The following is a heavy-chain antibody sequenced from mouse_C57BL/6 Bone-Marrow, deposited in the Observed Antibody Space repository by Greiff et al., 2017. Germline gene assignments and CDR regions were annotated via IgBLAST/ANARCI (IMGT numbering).Heavy chain of an antibody. Sequence: QVQLQQPGAELVKPGASVKMSCKASGYTFTSYWITWVKQRPGQGLEWIGDIYPGSGSTNYNEKFKSKATLTLDTSSITAYMQLSSLTSEDSAVYYCARPYYSNYWYFDVWGTGTTVTVSS. D-gene: IGHD2-5*01. V-gene: IGHV1-55*01. CDR2: IYPGSGST. J-gene: IGHJ1*03. CDR1: GYTFTSYW. CDR3: ARPYYSNYWYFDV.